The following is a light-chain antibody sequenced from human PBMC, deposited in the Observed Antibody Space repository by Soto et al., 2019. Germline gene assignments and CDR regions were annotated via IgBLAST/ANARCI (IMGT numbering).Light chain of an antibody. CDR2: KAS. J-gene: IGKJ1*01. V-gene: IGKV1-5*03. CDR3: QQYHSYSEA. Sequence: DIQMTQSPYSLSASLGDRVTITCRASQNIRSCLDWYQQKPGKAPKLLIHKASTLQSGVPSRFSGSGSGTEFTLTISSLQPDDFATYYCQQYHSYSEAFGQGTKVDIK. CDR1: QNIRSC.